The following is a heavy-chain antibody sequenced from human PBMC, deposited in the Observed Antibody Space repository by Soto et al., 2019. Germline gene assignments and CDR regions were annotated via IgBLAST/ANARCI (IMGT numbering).Heavy chain of an antibody. J-gene: IGHJ4*02. CDR2: ITSNSDNI. D-gene: IGHD2-8*02. Sequence: EVQLVESGGGLVQPGRSLRLSCAASGFTVENYAMYWVRQAPGKGLECVSGITSNSDNIAYADSVTGRFTISRDNAKTSLYLQMNSLRAEDTALYYCAKRSCTGGRCYFDHWGQGTLVTVSS. V-gene: IGHV3-9*01. CDR1: GFTVENYA. CDR3: AKRSCTGGRCYFDH.